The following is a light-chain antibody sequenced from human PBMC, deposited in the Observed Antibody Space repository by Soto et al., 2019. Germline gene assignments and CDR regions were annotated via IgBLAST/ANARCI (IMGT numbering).Light chain of an antibody. V-gene: IGLV2-14*01. Sequence: QSVLTQPASVSGCPGQSITISCTGTSSDVGGYNYVSWYQQHPGKAPKLMIYDVSNRPSGVSNRFSGSKSGNTASLTISGLQAEDEADYYCSPYTSSSTLYVFGTGTKVTVL. J-gene: IGLJ1*01. CDR3: SPYTSSSTLYV. CDR2: DVS. CDR1: SSDVGGYNY.